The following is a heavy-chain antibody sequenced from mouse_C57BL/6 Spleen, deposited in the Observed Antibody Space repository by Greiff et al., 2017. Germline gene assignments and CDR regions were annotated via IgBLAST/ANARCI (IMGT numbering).Heavy chain of an antibody. D-gene: IGHD4-1*01. CDR1: GFNIKDYY. CDR3: ARAGTIYYDAMDY. Sequence: EVQLQQSGAELVKPGASVKLSCTASGFNIKDYYMHWVKQRTEQGLEWIGRIDPEDGETKYAPKFQGKATLTADTSSNTAYLQLSSLTSEDTAVYYCARAGTIYYDAMDYWGQGTSVTVSS. V-gene: IGHV14-2*01. J-gene: IGHJ4*01. CDR2: IDPEDGET.